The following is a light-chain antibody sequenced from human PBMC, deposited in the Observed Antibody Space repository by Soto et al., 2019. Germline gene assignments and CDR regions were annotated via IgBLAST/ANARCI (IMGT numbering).Light chain of an antibody. CDR2: RNN. CDR3: AAWDDSVNGFV. CDR1: SSNIGSKT. Sequence: QSVLTQPPSASGTPGQRVTISCSGSSSNIGSKTVTWYQQLPGTAPKLLIYRNNPRPSGVPDRFSGSKSGTSASLAISGLQSEDEADYYCAAWDDSVNGFVFGTGTKVTVL. J-gene: IGLJ1*01. V-gene: IGLV1-44*01.